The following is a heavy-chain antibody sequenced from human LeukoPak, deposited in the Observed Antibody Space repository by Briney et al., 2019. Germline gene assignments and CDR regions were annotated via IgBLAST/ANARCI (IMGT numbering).Heavy chain of an antibody. CDR3: ASFSDNGGNFFDC. D-gene: IGHD4-23*01. Sequence: KSSETLSLTCTASGGSITSYYWSWIRQPPGKGLEWIGYIYHNGKTNCNPSLKSRVTISLDTSENQFSLKLGSVTAADTAVYFCASFSDNGGNFFDCWGQGTLVTVSS. J-gene: IGHJ4*02. V-gene: IGHV4-59*08. CDR2: IYHNGKT. CDR1: GGSITSYY.